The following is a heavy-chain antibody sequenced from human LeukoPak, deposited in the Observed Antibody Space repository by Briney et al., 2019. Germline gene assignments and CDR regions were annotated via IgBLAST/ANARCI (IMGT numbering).Heavy chain of an antibody. V-gene: IGHV5-51*01. CDR2: IYPGDSDT. D-gene: IGHD5-12*01. CDR3: ASNSGYAPGYYYYYGMDV. CDR1: GYSFSSYW. Sequence: GESLKISCKGSGYSFSSYWIGWVRQMPGKGLEWMGIIYPGDSDTRYRPSFQGQVTISADKSISTAYLQWSSLKASDTAMYYCASNSGYAPGYYYYYGMDVWGQGTTVTVSS. J-gene: IGHJ6*02.